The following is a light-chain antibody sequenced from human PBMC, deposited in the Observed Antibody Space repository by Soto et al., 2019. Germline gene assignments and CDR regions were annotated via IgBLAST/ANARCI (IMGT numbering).Light chain of an antibody. CDR2: EVS. Sequence: QSVLTQPASVSGAPVHAITISCTGTSSDVGGYNYVSWYQQHPGKAPKLMIYEVSNRPSGDSDRFSGSKSGNTASLTISGLQAEDEADYYCSSYTSSSTPYVFGSGTKVTVL. V-gene: IGLV2-14*03. CDR3: SSYTSSSTPYV. CDR1: SSDVGGYNY. J-gene: IGLJ1*01.